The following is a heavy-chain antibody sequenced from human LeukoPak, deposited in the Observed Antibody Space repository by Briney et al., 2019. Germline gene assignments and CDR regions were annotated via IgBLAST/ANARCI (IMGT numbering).Heavy chain of an antibody. Sequence: GESLRLSCTASGFTFSSYGIHWVRQAPGKGLEWVAFIQSDAGNKHYADSVKGRFTISRDNSKNTLYLQMNSLRPEDTAVYYCTKGISAEDYRFFFWGRGALVTVSS. CDR2: IQSDAGNK. D-gene: IGHD3-16*02. CDR3: TKGISAEDYRFFF. J-gene: IGHJ4*02. V-gene: IGHV3-30*02. CDR1: GFTFSSYG.